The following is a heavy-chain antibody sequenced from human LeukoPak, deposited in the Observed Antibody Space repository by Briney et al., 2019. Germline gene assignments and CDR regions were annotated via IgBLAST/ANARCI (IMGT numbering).Heavy chain of an antibody. Sequence: PGGSLRLPCAASGFTFSSYAMSWVRQAPGKGLEWVSAISGSGGSTYYADSVKGRFTISRDNSKNTLYLQMNSLRAEDTAVYYCAKDPSARYYDSTFDYWGQGTLVTVSS. V-gene: IGHV3-23*01. J-gene: IGHJ4*02. D-gene: IGHD3-22*01. CDR3: AKDPSARYYDSTFDY. CDR2: ISGSGGST. CDR1: GFTFSSYA.